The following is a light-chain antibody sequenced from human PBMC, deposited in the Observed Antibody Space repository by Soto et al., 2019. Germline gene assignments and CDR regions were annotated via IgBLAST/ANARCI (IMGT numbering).Light chain of an antibody. CDR1: QSVSSRY. CDR3: QQYGSSPTGA. CDR2: GSS. V-gene: IGKV3-20*01. Sequence: EIVLTQSPGTLSLSPGERATLSCRASQSVSSRYLAWYQQKPGQAPMLLIYGSSSRATGIPYRFSGSGSGTDFTLTISRLEPEDCAVYYCQQYGSSPTGAFGQGTKVEIK. J-gene: IGKJ1*01.